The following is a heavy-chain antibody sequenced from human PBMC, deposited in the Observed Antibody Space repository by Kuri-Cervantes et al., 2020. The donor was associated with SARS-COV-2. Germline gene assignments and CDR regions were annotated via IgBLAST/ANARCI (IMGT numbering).Heavy chain of an antibody. Sequence: SETLSLTCTVSGVAISSRSYYWGWIRQPPGKGLSWIGSIYYSGSTYYNPSLKSRVTISVDTSKNQFSLKLSSVTYADPSVYYCARVSYDILTVYYLSPTFDYWGQGTLVTVSS. V-gene: IGHV4-39*07. CDR2: IYYSGST. CDR1: GVAISSRSYY. J-gene: IGHJ4*02. CDR3: ARVSYDILTVYYLSPTFDY. D-gene: IGHD3-9*01.